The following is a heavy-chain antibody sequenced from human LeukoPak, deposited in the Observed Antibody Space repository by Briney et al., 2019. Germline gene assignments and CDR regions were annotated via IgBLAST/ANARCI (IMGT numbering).Heavy chain of an antibody. V-gene: IGHV1-2*02. CDR2: INPNSGGT. J-gene: IGHJ4*02. CDR1: GYTFTGYY. CDR3: AIYCSSTSCYAVSGN. D-gene: IGHD2-2*01. Sequence: ASVKVSCKASGYTFTGYYMHWVRQAPGQGLEWMGWINPNSGGTNYAQKFQGRVTMTRDTSISTAYMELSRLRSDDTAVYYCAIYCSSTSCYAVSGNWGQGTLVTVSS.